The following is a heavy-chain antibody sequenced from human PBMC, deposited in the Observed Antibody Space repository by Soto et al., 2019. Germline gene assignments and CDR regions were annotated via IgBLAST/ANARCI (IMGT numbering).Heavy chain of an antibody. V-gene: IGHV1-8*01. D-gene: IGHD3-22*01. CDR1: GYTFTSYD. J-gene: IGHJ5*02. Sequence: ASVKVSCEASGYTFTSYDIIWVRQATGQGLEWMGWMNPSTGNTDSAEKFQGRLTMTRNTSISTVYMELSSLRFEDTAVYYCARGRIIVPGGFAPWGQGTLVTVSS. CDR3: ARGRIIVPGGFAP. CDR2: MNPSTGNT.